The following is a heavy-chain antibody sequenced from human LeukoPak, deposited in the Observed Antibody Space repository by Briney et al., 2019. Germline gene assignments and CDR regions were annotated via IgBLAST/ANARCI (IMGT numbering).Heavy chain of an antibody. CDR2: ISSSSSTI. V-gene: IGHV3-48*01. J-gene: IGHJ4*02. D-gene: IGHD2-2*01. Sequence: PGGSLRLSCAVSGFTFSSYSMNWVRQAPGKGLEWVSYISSSSSTIYYADSVKGRFTISRDNSKNTLYLQMNSLRAEDTAVYYCAKDPDIVVVPAAVYGDYWGQGTLVTVSS. CDR3: AKDPDIVVVPAAVYGDY. CDR1: GFTFSSYS.